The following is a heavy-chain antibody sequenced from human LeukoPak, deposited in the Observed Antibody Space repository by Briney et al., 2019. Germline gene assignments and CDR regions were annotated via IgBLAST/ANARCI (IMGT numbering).Heavy chain of an antibody. J-gene: IGHJ6*03. CDR2: ISGSGDST. CDR3: ARDLRIVGATKGGIYYYYYMDV. V-gene: IGHV3-23*01. D-gene: IGHD1-26*01. Sequence: GGSLRLSCAASGFTFNTYGMSWVRQAPGKGLEWVSAISGSGDSTYYADSVKGRFTISRDNAKNTLYLQMNSLRAEDTAVYYCARDLRIVGATKGGIYYYYYMDVWGKGTTVTVSS. CDR1: GFTFNTYG.